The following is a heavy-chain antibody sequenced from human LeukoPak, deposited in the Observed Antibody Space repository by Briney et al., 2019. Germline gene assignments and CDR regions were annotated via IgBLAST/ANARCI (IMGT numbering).Heavy chain of an antibody. D-gene: IGHD6-13*01. J-gene: IGHJ1*01. CDR1: GFTVSNNY. CDR2: IYSRGNT. V-gene: IGHV3-53*01. Sequence: GGSLRLSCAASGFTVSNNYMSWVRQAPGKGLEWVSVIYSRGNTYYADSVKGRFTISRDNSKNTLYLQMNSLRAEDTAVYYCARFNEQQMYFQHWGQGTLVTVSS. CDR3: ARFNEQQMYFQH.